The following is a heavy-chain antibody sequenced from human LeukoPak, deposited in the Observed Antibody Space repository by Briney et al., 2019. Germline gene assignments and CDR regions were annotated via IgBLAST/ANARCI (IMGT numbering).Heavy chain of an antibody. V-gene: IGHV4-39*02. J-gene: IGHJ6*03. CDR2: IYYSGRT. CDR1: GGSVSNTGSY. Sequence: NPSETLSLTCNVSGGSVSNTGSYWGWIRQPPGKGLEWIGTIYYSGRTYHNPSLKSRVTISVDTSKSHFALKVNSVTAADTGVYYCARLKGSVDYMDVWGKGVTVIVSS. D-gene: IGHD1-26*01. CDR3: ARLKGSVDYMDV.